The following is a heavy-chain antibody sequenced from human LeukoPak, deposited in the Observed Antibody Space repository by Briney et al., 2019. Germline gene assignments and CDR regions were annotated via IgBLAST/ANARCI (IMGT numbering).Heavy chain of an antibody. CDR2: INPNSGGT. V-gene: IGHV1-2*02. Sequence: RASVKVSCKASGYTFTDYYIHWVRQAPGQGLEWMGWINPNSGGTNYAQKFQGTVTMTRDTSINTAYMELSRLRSDDTAVYYCARDKQLDWAHYYYYYMDVWGKGTTVTVSS. CDR1: GYTFTDYY. J-gene: IGHJ6*03. CDR3: ARDKQLDWAHYYYYYMDV. D-gene: IGHD1-1*01.